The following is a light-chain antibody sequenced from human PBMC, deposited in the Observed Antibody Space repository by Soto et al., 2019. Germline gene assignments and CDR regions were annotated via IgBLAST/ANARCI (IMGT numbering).Light chain of an antibody. CDR2: EVS. J-gene: IGLJ2*01. V-gene: IGLV2-14*01. Sequence: QSALTQPASVSGSPGQWITISCTGTSSDVGFYNYVSWYQQHPGKAPQLMIYEVSNRPSGVSNRFSGSKSGNTASLTISGLQAEDEADYYCSSYSTSSTPVVFGGGTKLTVL. CDR3: SSYSTSSTPVV. CDR1: SSDVGFYNY.